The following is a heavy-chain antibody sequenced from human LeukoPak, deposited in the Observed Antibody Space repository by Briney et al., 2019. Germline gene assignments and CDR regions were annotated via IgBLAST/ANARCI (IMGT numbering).Heavy chain of an antibody. V-gene: IGHV4-59*11. J-gene: IGHJ3*02. Sequence: TASETLSLTCTVSGGGSINGHYWSWIRQPPGKGLEWIGFVSYAGRTKYNPPLQSRVTISVATSENNFSLKLTSVTTADTAVYYCARLLDNDSSGDPDTFDMWGQGTVVIVSS. CDR3: ARLLDNDSSGDPDTFDM. CDR1: GGGSINGHY. D-gene: IGHD3-22*01. CDR2: VSYAGRT.